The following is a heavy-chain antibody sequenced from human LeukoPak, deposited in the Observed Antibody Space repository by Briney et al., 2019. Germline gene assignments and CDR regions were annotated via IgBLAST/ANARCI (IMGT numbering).Heavy chain of an antibody. CDR1: GFSFSNCW. D-gene: IGHD3-3*01. CDR3: ARHDWFDP. J-gene: IGHJ5*02. V-gene: IGHV3-7*03. CDR2: IKQDGSEK. Sequence: GGSLRLSCEASGFSFSNCWMSWVRQAPGKGLEWVANIKQDGSEKYYVDSVKGRFTISRDNAKNSLYLQMNSLRVEDTAVYYCARHDWFDPWGHGTLVTVSS.